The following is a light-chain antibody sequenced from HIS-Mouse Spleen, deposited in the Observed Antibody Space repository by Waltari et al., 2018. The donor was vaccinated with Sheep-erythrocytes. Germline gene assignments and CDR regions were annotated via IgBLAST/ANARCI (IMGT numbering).Light chain of an antibody. CDR2: EGS. CDR1: SSDVGSYNL. Sequence: QSALTQPASVSGSPGPSITIPCTGTSSDVGSYNLVPWYQQHQGKAPKLMIYEGSKRPSGVSNRFSGSKSGNTASLTISGLQAEDEADYYCCSYAGSSTPWVFGGGTKLTVL. J-gene: IGLJ3*02. CDR3: CSYAGSSTPWV. V-gene: IGLV2-23*01.